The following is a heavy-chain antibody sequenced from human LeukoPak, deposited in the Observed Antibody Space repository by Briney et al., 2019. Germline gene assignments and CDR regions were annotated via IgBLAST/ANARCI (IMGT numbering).Heavy chain of an antibody. CDR1: GFTFSSYS. V-gene: IGHV3-21*01. Sequence: KPGVSLRLSCAASGFTFSSYSMNWVRQAPGKGLEWVSSISSSNSYIYYADSVKGRFTISRDNAKNSLYLQMNSLRAEDTAVYYCARDHDYGDYVFDYWGQGTLVTVSS. D-gene: IGHD4-17*01. J-gene: IGHJ4*02. CDR2: ISSSNSYI. CDR3: ARDHDYGDYVFDY.